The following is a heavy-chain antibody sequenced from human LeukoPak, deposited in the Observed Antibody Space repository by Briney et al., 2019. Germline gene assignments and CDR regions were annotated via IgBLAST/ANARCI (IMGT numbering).Heavy chain of an antibody. CDR3: ARDRGTPDYYDTSGYDY. J-gene: IGHJ4*02. CDR1: GGSFSSYY. Sequence: SETLSLTCAVYGGSFSSYYWSWIRQPPGKGLEWIGEINHTGSTKCNPSLKSRVSISVDKSKNQFSLKLSSVTAADTAVYYCARDRGTPDYYDTSGYDYWGQGTLVTVSS. D-gene: IGHD3-22*01. V-gene: IGHV4-34*01. CDR2: INHTGST.